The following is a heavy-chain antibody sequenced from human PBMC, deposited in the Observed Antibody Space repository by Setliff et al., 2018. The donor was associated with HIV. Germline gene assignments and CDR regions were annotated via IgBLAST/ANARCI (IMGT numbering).Heavy chain of an antibody. D-gene: IGHD3-3*01. V-gene: IGHV1-3*03. CDR2: INAGNGNT. CDR1: GYTFTSYA. Sequence: WASVKVSCKASGYTFTSYAMHWVRQAPGQRLEWMGWINAGNGNTKYSQEFQGRVTITRDTSASTAYMELSSLRSEDMAVYYCARGSEAYYDFWSGYYPFDYWGQGTLVTVSS. J-gene: IGHJ4*02. CDR3: ARGSEAYYDFWSGYYPFDY.